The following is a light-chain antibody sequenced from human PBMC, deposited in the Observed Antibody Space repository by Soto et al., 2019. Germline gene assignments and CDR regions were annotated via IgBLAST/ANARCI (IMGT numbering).Light chain of an antibody. CDR1: SSGLGSYNL. V-gene: IGLV2-23*01. J-gene: IGLJ2*01. CDR3: FSYAGRDTLVV. Sequence: QSVLTQPASVSGSPGQSITISCTGTSSGLGSYNLVSWYQHHPGKAPKLIIYEATKRPSGISSRFSGSKSGYTASLTISGLQAEDEAFYSCFSYAGRDTLVVSGGGTKLTVL. CDR2: EAT.